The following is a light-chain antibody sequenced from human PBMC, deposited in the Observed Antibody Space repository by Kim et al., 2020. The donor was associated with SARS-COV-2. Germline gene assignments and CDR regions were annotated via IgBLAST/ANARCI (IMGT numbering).Light chain of an antibody. CDR3: QAWVSSTERV. V-gene: IGLV3-1*01. J-gene: IGLJ1*01. CDR1: KLGDKY. Sequence: SYELTQPPSVSVSPGQTASITCSGDKLGDKYVCWYQQKPGQSPVLVIYQDTRRPSGIPERFSGSNSGNTATLTISGTQAMDEADYYCQAWVSSTERVFGPGTKVTAL. CDR2: QDT.